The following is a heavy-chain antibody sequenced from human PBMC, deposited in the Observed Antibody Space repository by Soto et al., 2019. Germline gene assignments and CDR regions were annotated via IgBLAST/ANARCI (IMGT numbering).Heavy chain of an antibody. CDR2: ISDGGDAT. CDR1: GFTFSGYA. J-gene: IGHJ2*01. CDR3: ARKVSGSTGRPELWYFDL. Sequence: EVQLLDSGGGLVQPGGSLRLSCAASGFTFSGYALTWVRQAPGKGMEWVSAISDGGDATFYADSVKGRFTISRDKSKNTLYRQMHTLRAEDTAVYYCARKVSGSTGRPELWYFDLWGRGTRVTVSS. V-gene: IGHV3-23*01. D-gene: IGHD3-10*01.